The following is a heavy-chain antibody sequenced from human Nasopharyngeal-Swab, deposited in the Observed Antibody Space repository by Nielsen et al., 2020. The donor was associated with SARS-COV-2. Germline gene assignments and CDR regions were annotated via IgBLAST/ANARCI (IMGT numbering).Heavy chain of an antibody. V-gene: IGHV3-48*04. J-gene: IGHJ3*02. CDR2: ISSSSSTI. CDR1: GFTFSSYS. Sequence: LSLTRAASGFTFSSYSMNWVRQAPGKGRERDSYISSSSSTIYYADSVKGRFTISRDNAKNSLYLQMNSLRAEDTAVNYCARDSYYYDSSGYLTTDAFDIWGQGTMVTVSS. D-gene: IGHD3-22*01. CDR3: ARDSYYYDSSGYLTTDAFDI.